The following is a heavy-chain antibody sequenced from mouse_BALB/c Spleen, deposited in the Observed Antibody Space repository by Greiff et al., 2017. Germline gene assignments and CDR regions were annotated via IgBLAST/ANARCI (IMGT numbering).Heavy chain of an antibody. Sequence: EVQGVESGGGLVKPGGSLKLSCAASGFTFSSYAMSWVRQSPEKRLEWVAEISSGGSYTYYPDTVTGRFTISRDNAKNTLYLEMSSLRSEDTAMYYCARREYGNYLDYGGQGTTLTVSS. CDR2: ISSGGSYT. J-gene: IGHJ2*01. CDR3: ARREYGNYLDY. CDR1: GFTFSSYA. V-gene: IGHV5-9-4*01. D-gene: IGHD2-10*02.